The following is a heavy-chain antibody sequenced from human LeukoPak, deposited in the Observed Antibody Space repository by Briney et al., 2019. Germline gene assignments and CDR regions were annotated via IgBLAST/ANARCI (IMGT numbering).Heavy chain of an antibody. V-gene: IGHV4-61*02. J-gene: IGHJ5*02. CDR1: GGSISSGDYY. Sequence: SETLSLTCTVSGGSISSGDYYWSWIRQPAGKGLEWIGRIYTSGSTNYNPSLESRVTMSVDTSKNQFSLKLSSVTAADTAVYYCARARGYSYLNWFDPWGQGTLVTVSS. CDR2: IYTSGST. D-gene: IGHD5-18*01. CDR3: ARARGYSYLNWFDP.